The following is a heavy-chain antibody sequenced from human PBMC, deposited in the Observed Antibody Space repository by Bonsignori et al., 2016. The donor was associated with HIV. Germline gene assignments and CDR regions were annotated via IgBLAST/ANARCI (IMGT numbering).Heavy chain of an antibody. J-gene: IGHJ3*02. CDR3: ARVFHDSSGYYLGFDI. CDR2: IYYRGST. D-gene: IGHD3-22*01. V-gene: IGHV4-30-4*01. Sequence: WIRQPPGKGLEWIGYIYYRGSTYYNPSLKSRVTISVDTSKNQFSLKLSSVTAADTAVYYCARVFHDSSGYYLGFDIWGQGTMVTVSS.